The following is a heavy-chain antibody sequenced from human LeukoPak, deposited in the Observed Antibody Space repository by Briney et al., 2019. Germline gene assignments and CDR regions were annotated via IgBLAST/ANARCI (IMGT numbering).Heavy chain of an antibody. CDR2: IKQDGSEK. D-gene: IGHD5-18*01. J-gene: IGHJ4*02. CDR1: GFTFSSYW. V-gene: IGHV3-7*01. Sequence: GGSLRLSCAASGFTFSSYWMSWVRQAPGKGLEWVANIKQDGSEKYYVDSVKGRFTISRDNAKNSLYLQMNSLRAEDTAVYYCAGRGYSYGYLVRYWGQGTLVTVSS. CDR3: AGRGYSYGYLVRY.